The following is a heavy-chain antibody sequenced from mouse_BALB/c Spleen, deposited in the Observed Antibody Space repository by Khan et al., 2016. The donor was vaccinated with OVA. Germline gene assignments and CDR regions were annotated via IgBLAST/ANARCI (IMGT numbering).Heavy chain of an antibody. CDR1: GYTFTSYT. CDR3: VRDGAYHRNDGWFAY. J-gene: IGHJ3*01. V-gene: IGHV1-4*01. CDR2: INPSNGYT. Sequence: VELVESGAELARPGASVEMSCKASGYTFTSYTIHWIKKRPGQGLEWIGYINPSNGYTNYNQKFKDKATLTTDKSSTTAYLQLSSLTSDDSAVYNCVRDGAYHRNDGWFAYWGQGTLVTVSA. D-gene: IGHD2-14*01.